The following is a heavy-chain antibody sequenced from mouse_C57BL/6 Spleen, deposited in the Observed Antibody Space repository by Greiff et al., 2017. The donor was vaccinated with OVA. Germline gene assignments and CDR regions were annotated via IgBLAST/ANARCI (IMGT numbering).Heavy chain of an antibody. Sequence: VQLKQSGAELVKPGASVKLSCTASGFNIKDYYMHWVKQRTEQGLEWIGRIDPEDGETNYAPKVQGKATITADTSSNTAYLQLSSLTSEDTAVYYCARGYGYDAWCAYWGQGTLVTVSA. J-gene: IGHJ3*01. CDR3: ARGYGYDAWCAY. V-gene: IGHV14-2*01. CDR1: GFNIKDYY. CDR2: IDPEDGET. D-gene: IGHD2-2*01.